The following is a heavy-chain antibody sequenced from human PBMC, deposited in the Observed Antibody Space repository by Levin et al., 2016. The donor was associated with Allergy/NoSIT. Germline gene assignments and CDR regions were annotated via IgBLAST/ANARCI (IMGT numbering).Heavy chain of an antibody. CDR3: AKESYYLPPDS. CDR1: GFSFTSYG. CDR2: IRYDGSDK. J-gene: IGHJ4*02. D-gene: IGHD2/OR15-2a*01. V-gene: IGHV3-30*02. Sequence: GESLKISCVASGFSFTSYGFHWVRQAPGKGLDWVAFIRYDGSDKFYADSVKGRFTVSRDNSKRTVYLQMNSLKSEDSALYHCAKESYYLPPDSWGQGTQVTVSS.